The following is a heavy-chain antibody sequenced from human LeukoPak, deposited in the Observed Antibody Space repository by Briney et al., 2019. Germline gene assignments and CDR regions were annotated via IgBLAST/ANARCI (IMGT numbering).Heavy chain of an antibody. Sequence: SETLSLTCTVSGGSISSYYWSWIQQPPGKGLEWIGYIYYSGSTNYNPSLKSRVTISVDTSKNQFSLKLSSVTAADTAVYYCARNSVAMHDYWGQGTLVTVSS. CDR3: ARNSVAMHDY. V-gene: IGHV4-59*08. J-gene: IGHJ4*02. CDR1: GGSISSYY. D-gene: IGHD2-21*01. CDR2: IYYSGST.